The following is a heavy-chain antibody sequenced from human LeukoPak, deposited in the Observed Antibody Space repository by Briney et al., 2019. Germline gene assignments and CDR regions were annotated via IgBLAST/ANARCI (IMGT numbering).Heavy chain of an antibody. J-gene: IGHJ3*02. V-gene: IGHV3-23*01. CDR1: GFTFSSYA. D-gene: IGHD3-22*01. CDR2: SGRNT. CDR3: AKSWRYYDSSGYYAFDI. Sequence: GGSLRLSCAASGFTFSSYAMSWVRQAPGKGLEWFSSSGRNTNYADSVKGRFTISRDNSKNTLYLQMNSLRAEDTAVYYCAKSWRYYDSSGYYAFDIWGQGTMVTVSS.